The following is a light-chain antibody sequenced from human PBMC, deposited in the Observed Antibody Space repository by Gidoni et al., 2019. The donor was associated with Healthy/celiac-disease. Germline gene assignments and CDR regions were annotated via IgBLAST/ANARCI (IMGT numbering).Light chain of an antibody. CDR3: QQRTTWPPSIT. Sequence: EIVLTQSPATLSLSPGERATLSCRVSQNINNYLAWYQHKPGQPPRLLIYDASNRATGIPARFIGGGSGTDFSLTITSLEPEDFAVYYCQQRTTWPPSITFGQGTRLDVK. J-gene: IGKJ5*01. CDR2: DAS. CDR1: QNINNY. V-gene: IGKV3-11*01.